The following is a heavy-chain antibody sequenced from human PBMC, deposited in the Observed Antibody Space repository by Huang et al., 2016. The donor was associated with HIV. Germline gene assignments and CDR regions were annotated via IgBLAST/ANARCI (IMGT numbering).Heavy chain of an antibody. CDR2: INHSGST. Sequence: QVQLQQWGAGLLKPSETLSLTCTVYGGSFSGYYWSWIRQPPGKGLGWIGEINHSGSTNYNPSLKSRVTTSVETSKNQFSLKLNSVTAADTAVYYCARGLNYGGNSGYWGQGTLVTVSS. CDR3: ARGLNYGGNSGY. J-gene: IGHJ4*02. D-gene: IGHD4-17*01. CDR1: GGSFSGYY. V-gene: IGHV4-34*01.